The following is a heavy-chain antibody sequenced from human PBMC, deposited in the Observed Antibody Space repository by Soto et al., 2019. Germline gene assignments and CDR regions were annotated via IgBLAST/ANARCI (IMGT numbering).Heavy chain of an antibody. CDR1: GGSISSSSYY. CDR2: IYYSGST. J-gene: IGHJ3*02. V-gene: IGHV4-39*01. D-gene: IGHD3-16*02. Sequence: ETLSLTCTVSGGSISSSSYYWGWIRQPPGKGLEWIGSIYYSGSTYYNPSLKSRVTISVDTSKNQFSLTLSSVTAADTAVYYCALRYDYVWGSYLREDAFDIWGQGTMVTVSS. CDR3: ALRYDYVWGSYLREDAFDI.